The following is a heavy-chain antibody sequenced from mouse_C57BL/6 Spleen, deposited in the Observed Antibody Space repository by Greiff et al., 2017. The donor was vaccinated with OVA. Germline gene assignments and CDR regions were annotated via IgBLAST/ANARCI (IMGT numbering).Heavy chain of an antibody. CDR3: ARHDGYPYAMDY. Sequence: EVKVVESGGGLVQPGGSLKLSCAASGFTFSDYGMAWVRQAPRKGPEWVAFISNLAYSIYYADTVTGRFTISRENAKNTLYLEMSSLRSEDTAMYYCARHDGYPYAMDYWGQGPSVTVSS. V-gene: IGHV5-15*01. D-gene: IGHD2-3*01. CDR2: ISNLAYSI. CDR1: GFTFSDYG. J-gene: IGHJ4*01.